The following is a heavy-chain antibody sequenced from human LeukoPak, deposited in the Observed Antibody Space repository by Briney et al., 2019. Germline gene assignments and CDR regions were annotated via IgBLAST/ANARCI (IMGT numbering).Heavy chain of an antibody. D-gene: IGHD5-24*01. CDR2: INSDGSGT. Sequence: GGSLRLSCAASGFTFNTYSMHWVRQAPGKGLVWVSHINSDGSGTTYADSVRGRFTISRDNAKNTLYLQMNSLRGEDTAVYYCVRRESRWGQGTLVTVPS. CDR3: VRRESR. CDR1: GFTFNTYS. V-gene: IGHV3-74*01. J-gene: IGHJ4*02.